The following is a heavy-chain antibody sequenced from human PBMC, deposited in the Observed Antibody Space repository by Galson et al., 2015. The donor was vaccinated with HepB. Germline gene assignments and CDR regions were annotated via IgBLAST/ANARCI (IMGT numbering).Heavy chain of an antibody. CDR1: GFTFSSYA. Sequence: SLRLSCAASGFTFSSYAMHWVRQAPGKGLEWVAVISYDGSNKYYADSVKGRFTISRDNSKNTLYLQMNSLRAEDTAVYYCARDFSQLVGDSFLGYFDYWGQGTLVTVSS. CDR3: ARDFSQLVGDSFLGYFDY. J-gene: IGHJ4*02. D-gene: IGHD6-13*01. CDR2: ISYDGSNK. V-gene: IGHV3-30-3*01.